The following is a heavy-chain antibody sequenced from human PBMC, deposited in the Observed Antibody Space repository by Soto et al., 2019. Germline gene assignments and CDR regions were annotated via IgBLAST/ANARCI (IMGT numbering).Heavy chain of an antibody. D-gene: IGHD2-15*01. CDR3: ARISEAATFTQYYYYCMDV. V-gene: IGHV1-69*13. J-gene: IGHJ6*02. CDR2: IIPIFGTA. Sequence: SVKVSCKASGGTFSSYAISWVRQAPGQGLEWMGGIIPIFGTANYAQKFQGRVTITADESTSTAYMELSSLRYENKSVYYCARISEAATFTQYYYYCMDVWGQGTTVTVSS. CDR1: GGTFSSYA.